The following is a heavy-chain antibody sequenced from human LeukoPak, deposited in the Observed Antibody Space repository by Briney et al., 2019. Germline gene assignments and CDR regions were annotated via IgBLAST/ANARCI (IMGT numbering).Heavy chain of an antibody. J-gene: IGHJ6*03. CDR2: IKQDGSEQ. Sequence: PGRSLRLSCAASGFTFSRYWMSWVRQAPGKGLEWVARIKQDGSEQNYVDSVKGRFTISRDNAKNSLYLQIHTLGAEDTAVYYCARVDLCSGGNCYSLFYMDVWGKGTTVTVSS. CDR1: GFTFSRYW. CDR3: ARVDLCSGGNCYSLFYMDV. D-gene: IGHD2-15*01. V-gene: IGHV3-7*04.